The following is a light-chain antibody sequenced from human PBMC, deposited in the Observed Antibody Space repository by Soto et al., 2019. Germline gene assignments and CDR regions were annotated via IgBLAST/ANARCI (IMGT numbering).Light chain of an antibody. Sequence: QSVLTQPASVSGSPGQSITISCTGSSSDVGGYNYVSWYQQHPGKVPKVMIYDVSNRPSGVSNRFSGSKSGNTASLTISGLQAEDEADYYCSSYTSGSTLYVFGTGTKLTVL. V-gene: IGLV2-14*03. CDR1: SSDVGGYNY. J-gene: IGLJ1*01. CDR3: SSYTSGSTLYV. CDR2: DVS.